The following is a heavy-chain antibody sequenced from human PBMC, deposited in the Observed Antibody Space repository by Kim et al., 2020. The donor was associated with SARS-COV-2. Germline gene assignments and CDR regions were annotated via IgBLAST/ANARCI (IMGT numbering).Heavy chain of an antibody. CDR3: ARDSEWRGSFGY. V-gene: IGHV4-39*07. J-gene: IGHJ4*02. CDR2: IYYSGST. Sequence: SETLSLTCTVSGGSISSSSYYWGWIRQPPGKGLEWIGSIYYSGSTYYNPSLKSRVTISVDTSKNQFSLKLSSVTAADTAVYYCARDSEWRGSFGYWGQGTLVTVSS. D-gene: IGHD3-3*01. CDR1: GGSISSSSYY.